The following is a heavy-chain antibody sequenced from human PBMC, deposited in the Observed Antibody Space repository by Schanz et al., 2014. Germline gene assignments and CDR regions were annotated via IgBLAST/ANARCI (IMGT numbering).Heavy chain of an antibody. CDR3: AKDLDANYFDY. J-gene: IGHJ4*02. V-gene: IGHV3-48*01. CDR2: VSRSTPDI. D-gene: IGHD1-1*01. CDR1: GFGFSSYS. Sequence: EVQLVESGGGLVQPGKSLRLSCAASGFGFSSYSMNWVRQAPGKGLEWVSYVSRSTPDIYYADSVKGRFTMSRDNAKNTLYLQMNGLRGEDTAVYYCAKDLDANYFDYWGQGILVTVSS.